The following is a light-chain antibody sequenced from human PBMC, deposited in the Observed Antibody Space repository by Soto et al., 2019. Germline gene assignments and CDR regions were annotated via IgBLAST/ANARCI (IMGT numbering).Light chain of an antibody. Sequence: DIVMTQSPDSLAVSLGERATINCKSSQSVLYSSHNKNYLAWYQQKPGQPPKLLIYWASTRESGVPDRFSGSGSGTDVALTISSLQAEDVAVYYCQQYYSTPYTFGHGTKLEIK. CDR2: WAS. CDR3: QQYYSTPYT. V-gene: IGKV4-1*01. J-gene: IGKJ2*01. CDR1: QSVLYSSHNKNY.